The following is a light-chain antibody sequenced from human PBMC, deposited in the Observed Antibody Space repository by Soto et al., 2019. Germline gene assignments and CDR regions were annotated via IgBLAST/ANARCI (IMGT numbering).Light chain of an antibody. CDR2: DAS. Sequence: DIQMTQSPSSLSASVGDRITITCHSSQFIGNYLNWYQQKPGKAPKLLIFDASNLHTGVPSKFSGTGFGTVFTLTINFVQPYDCATYFCQKYKSPPLTFGGGTKVDI. CDR3: QKYKSPPLT. V-gene: IGKV1-33*01. CDR1: QFIGNY. J-gene: IGKJ4*01.